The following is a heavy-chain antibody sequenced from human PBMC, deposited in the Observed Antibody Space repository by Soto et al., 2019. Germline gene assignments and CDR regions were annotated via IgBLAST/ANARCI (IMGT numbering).Heavy chain of an antibody. CDR1: GFTFSSFE. D-gene: IGHD6-6*01. CDR3: ARDSRGGAARRPTFYY. Sequence: PGGSLRLSCVGSGFTFSSFEMNWVRQTPGKGLEWLSYIGRSGETIYYADSVKCRFTISRDNAKSSLFLQMNGLRDEDTGIYYCARDSRGGAARRPTFYYWGRGTLVTVSS. V-gene: IGHV3-48*03. J-gene: IGHJ4*02. CDR2: IGRSGETI.